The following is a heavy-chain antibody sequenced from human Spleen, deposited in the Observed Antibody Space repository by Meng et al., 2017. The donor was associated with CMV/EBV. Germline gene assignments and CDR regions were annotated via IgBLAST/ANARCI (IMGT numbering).Heavy chain of an antibody. Sequence: SVKVSCKASGYTFTSYGISWVRQAPGQGLEWMGGIIPIFGTANYAQKFQGRVTITTDESTSTAYMELSSLRSEDTAVYYCAREYSSSSGYYYYGMDVWGQGTTVTVSS. V-gene: IGHV1-69*05. J-gene: IGHJ6*02. D-gene: IGHD6-6*01. CDR1: GYTFTSYG. CDR3: AREYSSSSGYYYYGMDV. CDR2: IIPIFGTA.